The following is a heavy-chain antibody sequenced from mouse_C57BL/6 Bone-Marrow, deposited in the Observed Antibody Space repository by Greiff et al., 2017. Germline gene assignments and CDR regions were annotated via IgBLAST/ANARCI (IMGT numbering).Heavy chain of an antibody. CDR1: GFSLSTFGMG. V-gene: IGHV8-8*01. CDR2: IWWDDDK. Sequence: QVTLKESGPGILQPSQTLSLTCSFSGFSLSTFGMGVGWIRQPSGKGLGWLAHIWWDDDKYYNPALKSRLTISKDTSKNQLFFKNADVDTADTATYYGARMGITTDWYCDVWGTGTTVTVSS. D-gene: IGHD1-1*01. J-gene: IGHJ1*03. CDR3: ARMGITTDWYCDV.